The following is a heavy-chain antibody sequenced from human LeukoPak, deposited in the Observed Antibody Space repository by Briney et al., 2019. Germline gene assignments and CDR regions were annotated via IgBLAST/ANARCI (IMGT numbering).Heavy chain of an antibody. CDR2: IHYSGGST. CDR1: GFTFSNYA. J-gene: IGHJ3*02. CDR3: ARIDTYYYDSSGYYSAFDI. Sequence: GGSLRLSCAASGFTFSNYAMSWVRQAPGKGLEWVSSIHYSGGSTYYADSVKGRFTISRDNSKNTLYLQMNSLRAEDTAVYYCARIDTYYYDSSGYYSAFDIWGQGTIVTVSS. D-gene: IGHD3-22*01. V-gene: IGHV3-23*01.